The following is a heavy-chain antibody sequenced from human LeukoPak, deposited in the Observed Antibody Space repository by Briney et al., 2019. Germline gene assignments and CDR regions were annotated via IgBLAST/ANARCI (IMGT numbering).Heavy chain of an antibody. CDR3: AKDKSSGWYGYFQH. Sequence: GGSLRLSCAASGFTFSSYAMSWVRQAPGKGLEWVSAISGSGGSTYYADSVKGRFTISRDNSKNTLYLQMNSPRAEDTAVYYCAKDKSSGWYGYFQHWGQGTLVTVSS. V-gene: IGHV3-23*01. CDR1: GFTFSSYA. J-gene: IGHJ1*01. CDR2: ISGSGGST. D-gene: IGHD6-19*01.